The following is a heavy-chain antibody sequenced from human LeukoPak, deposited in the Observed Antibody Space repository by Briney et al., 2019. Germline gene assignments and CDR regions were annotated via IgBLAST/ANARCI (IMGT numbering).Heavy chain of an antibody. D-gene: IGHD1-26*01. J-gene: IGHJ3*02. CDR3: ARQGRVGAWRDAFDI. Sequence: PSETLSLTCAVSGGSISSSNWWSWVRQPPGKGLEWIGEIYHSGSTNYNPSLKSRVAISVDTSKNQFSLKLSSVTAADTAVYYCARQGRVGAWRDAFDIWGQGTMVTVSS. CDR1: GGSISSSNW. V-gene: IGHV4-4*02. CDR2: IYHSGST.